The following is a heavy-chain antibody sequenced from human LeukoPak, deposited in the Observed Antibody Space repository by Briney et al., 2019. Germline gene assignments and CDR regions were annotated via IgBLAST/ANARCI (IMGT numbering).Heavy chain of an antibody. CDR2: IYYSGST. J-gene: IGHJ4*02. V-gene: IGHV4-59*01. D-gene: IGHD3-22*01. Sequence: SETLSLTCTVSGGSISSYYWSWIRQPPGKGLEWIGYIYYSGSTNYNPSLKSRVTISVDTSKNQFSLKLSSVTAADTAVYYCARGLYDSSGYTDYWGQGTLVTVSP. CDR3: ARGLYDSSGYTDY. CDR1: GGSISSYY.